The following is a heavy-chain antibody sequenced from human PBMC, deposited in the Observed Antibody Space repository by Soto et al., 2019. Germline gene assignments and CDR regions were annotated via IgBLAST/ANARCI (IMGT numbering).Heavy chain of an antibody. Sequence: EVQLVESGGGLVQPGGSLRLSCAASGFTFSNHWMYWVRQSPGKGLAWVSRITTDGSATTYADSVKGRFTISRDNAKNTLYLQMNNLRAEDTAVYYCARALTITNYFDYWGQGAPVTVSS. CDR1: GFTFSNHW. V-gene: IGHV3-74*01. CDR2: ITTDGSAT. D-gene: IGHD1-1*01. J-gene: IGHJ4*02. CDR3: ARALTITNYFDY.